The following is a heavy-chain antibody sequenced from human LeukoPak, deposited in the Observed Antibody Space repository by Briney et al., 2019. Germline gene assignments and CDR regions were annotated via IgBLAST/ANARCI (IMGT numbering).Heavy chain of an antibody. D-gene: IGHD2-15*01. J-gene: IGHJ4*02. CDR3: ASHGWGRYCSGGSCYPLGY. V-gene: IGHV4-39*01. Sequence: SETLSLTCTVSGGSISSSRYYWGWIRQPPGKGLEWIASIYNSGSTYYNPSLKSRVTISVDTSKNQFSLKLNSVTAADTAVSYCASHGWGRYCSGGSCYPLGYWGQGTLVTVSS. CDR2: IYNSGST. CDR1: GGSISSSRYY.